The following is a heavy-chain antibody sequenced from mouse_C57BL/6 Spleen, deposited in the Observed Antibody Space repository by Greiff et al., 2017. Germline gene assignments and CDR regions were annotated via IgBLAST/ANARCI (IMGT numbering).Heavy chain of an antibody. J-gene: IGHJ1*03. CDR3: TSGGYDVWYFDV. CDR1: GFTFSDAW. Sequence: EVQLVESGGGLVQPGGSMKLSCAASGFTFSDAWMDWVRQSPEQGLEWVAEISNKANNHATYYDEYVKGRFTISREESKSSVYLQMNSLRAEDTGIYDCTSGGYDVWYFDVWGTGTTVTVSS. D-gene: IGHD2-2*01. CDR2: ISNKANNHAT. V-gene: IGHV6-6*01.